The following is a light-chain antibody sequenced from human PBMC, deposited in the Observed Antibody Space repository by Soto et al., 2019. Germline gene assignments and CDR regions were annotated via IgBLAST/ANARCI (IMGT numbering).Light chain of an antibody. J-gene: IGLJ1*01. CDR2: GNS. Sequence: QSVLTQPHSVSGAPGQRVTISCTGSSSNIGAGYDVHWYQQLPGTAPKLLIYGNSNRPSGVPDRFSGSKSGTSASLAITGLQAEDEADYYCQSYDSSLSGRYVFGTGTKLTVL. CDR1: SSNIGAGYD. V-gene: IGLV1-40*01. CDR3: QSYDSSLSGRYV.